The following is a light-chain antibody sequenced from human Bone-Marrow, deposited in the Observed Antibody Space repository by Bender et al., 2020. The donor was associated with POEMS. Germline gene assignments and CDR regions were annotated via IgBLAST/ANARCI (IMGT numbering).Light chain of an antibody. CDR3: CSHADSRTGV. CDR1: SSDVGAYDY. Sequence: QSALTQAASVSGSLGQSITISCSGTSSDVGAYDYVSWYQQEPGKAPKLIIFDVSKRPSGVPGRFSGSKSGNTASLTISGLQAEDEADYYCCSHADSRTGVFGAGTKVTVL. V-gene: IGLV2-23*02. CDR2: DVS. J-gene: IGLJ1*01.